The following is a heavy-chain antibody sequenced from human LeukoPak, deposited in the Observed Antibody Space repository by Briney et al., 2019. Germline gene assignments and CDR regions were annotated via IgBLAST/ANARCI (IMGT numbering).Heavy chain of an antibody. CDR3: ARDNSSPLPSRNYYYYGMDV. V-gene: IGHV3-7*01. CDR1: GFTFSSYW. CDR2: IKQDGSET. D-gene: IGHD6-13*01. Sequence: GGSLRLSCAASGFTFSSYWMSWVRQAPGKGLEWVANIKQDGSETYYVDSVKGRFTISRDNAKNSLYLQMNSLRAEDTAVYYCARDNSSPLPSRNYYYYGMDVWGQGTTVTVSS. J-gene: IGHJ6*02.